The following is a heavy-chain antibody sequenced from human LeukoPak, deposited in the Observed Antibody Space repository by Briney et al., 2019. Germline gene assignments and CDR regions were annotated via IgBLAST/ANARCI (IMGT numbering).Heavy chain of an antibody. Sequence: ASVKVSCKASGGTFSSYAINWVRQAPGQGLEWMRGIIPIFGTANYAQKFQGRVTITADESTSTAYMELSSLRSEDTAVYSCAREPRAAAGNFDYWGQGTLVTVSS. CDR2: IIPIFGTA. D-gene: IGHD6-13*01. CDR1: GGTFSSYA. CDR3: AREPRAAAGNFDY. V-gene: IGHV1-69*13. J-gene: IGHJ4*02.